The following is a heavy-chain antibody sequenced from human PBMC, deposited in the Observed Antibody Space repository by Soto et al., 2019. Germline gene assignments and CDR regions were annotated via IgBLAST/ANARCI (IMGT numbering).Heavy chain of an antibody. CDR2: IYYSGST. CDR3: ARVSLACGYDSTGYYYGPFDY. J-gene: IGHJ4*02. V-gene: IGHV4-30-4*01. CDR1: GGSISSGDYY. Sequence: SETLSLTCTVSGGSISSGDYYWSWIRQPPGKGLEWIGYIYYSGSTYYNPSLKSRVTISVDTSKNQFSLKLSSVTAADTAVYYCARVSLACGYDSTGYYYGPFDYWGQGTLVTVSS. D-gene: IGHD3-22*01.